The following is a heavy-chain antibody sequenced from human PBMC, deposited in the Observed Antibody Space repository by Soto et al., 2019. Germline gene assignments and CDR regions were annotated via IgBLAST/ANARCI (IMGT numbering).Heavy chain of an antibody. D-gene: IGHD2-15*01. CDR2: ISSSSTTK. CDR3: ARDGCSGIDSLDWFDP. V-gene: IGHV3-48*01. J-gene: IGHJ5*02. CDR1: GFTFSSYS. Sequence: GFPRLSCSASGFTFSSYSMNWVRQAPGKGLEWVSYISSSSTTKYYADSVKGRFTISRDNAKNSLYLQMNSLRAEDTAVYYCARDGCSGIDSLDWFDPWGQGTLVSVSS.